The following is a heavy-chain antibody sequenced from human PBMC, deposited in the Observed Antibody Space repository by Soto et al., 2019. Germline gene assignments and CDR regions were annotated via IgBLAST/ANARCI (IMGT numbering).Heavy chain of an antibody. Sequence: ASVKVSCKASGYTFTSYAMHWVRQAPGQRLEWMGWINAGNGNTKYAQKFQGRVTMTTDTSTSTAYMELRSLRSDDTAVYYCTTSSADSFDYWGQGTLVTVSS. CDR3: TTSSADSFDY. CDR1: GYTFTSYA. V-gene: IGHV1-3*01. J-gene: IGHJ4*02. CDR2: INAGNGNT.